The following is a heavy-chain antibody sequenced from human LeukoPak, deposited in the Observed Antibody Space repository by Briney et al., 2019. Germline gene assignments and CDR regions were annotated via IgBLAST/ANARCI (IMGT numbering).Heavy chain of an antibody. CDR3: ARVVRGVISGWFDP. CDR2: INPNSGGT. Sequence: ASVNVSCKASVYTFTCYYMHWVRQAPGQGLEWMGWINPNSGGTNYAQKFQGRVTMTRDTSISTAYMELSRLRSDDTAVYYCARVVRGVISGWFDPWGQGTLVTVSS. J-gene: IGHJ5*02. CDR1: VYTFTCYY. V-gene: IGHV1-2*02. D-gene: IGHD3-10*01.